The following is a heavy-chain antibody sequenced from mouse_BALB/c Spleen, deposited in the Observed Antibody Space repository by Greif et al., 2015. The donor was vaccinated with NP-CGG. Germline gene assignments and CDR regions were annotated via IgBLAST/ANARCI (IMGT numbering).Heavy chain of an antibody. D-gene: IGHD2-1*01. J-gene: IGHJ3*01. Sequence: VQLVESGAELVKPGTSVKMSCKASGYTFTSYWMHWVKQRPGQGLEWIGDIYPGSDSTNYNEKFKSKATLTVDTSSSTAYMQLSSLTSEDSAVYYCARGWGNYEAWFAYWGQGTLVTVSA. V-gene: IGHV1-55*01. CDR1: GYTFTSYW. CDR3: ARGWGNYEAWFAY. CDR2: IYPGSDST.